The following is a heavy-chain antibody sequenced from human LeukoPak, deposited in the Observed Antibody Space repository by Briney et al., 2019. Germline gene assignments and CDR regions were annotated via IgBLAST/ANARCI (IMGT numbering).Heavy chain of an antibody. CDR1: GGSISSYY. J-gene: IGHJ6*02. D-gene: IGHD6-19*01. CDR2: IYYSGST. CDR3: ARAGEQWLVPYYYYGMDV. Sequence: SETLSLTCTVSGGSISSYYWSWIRQPPGKGLEWIGYIYYSGSTNYNPSLKSRVTISVDTSKNQFSLKLSSVTAADTAVYYCARAGEQWLVPYYYYGMDVWGQGTTVTVSS. V-gene: IGHV4-59*01.